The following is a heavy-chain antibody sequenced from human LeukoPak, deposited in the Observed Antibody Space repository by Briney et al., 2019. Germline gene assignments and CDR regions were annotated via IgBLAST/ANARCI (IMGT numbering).Heavy chain of an antibody. J-gene: IGHJ4*02. CDR1: GASISSGSYF. V-gene: IGHV4-61*01. CDR3: ARGVLVGATGHHFAY. D-gene: IGHD2-8*02. CDR2: VRSSGST. Sequence: PSETLSLTCTVSGASISSGSYFWRWIRQPPGEGLEWIGYVRSSGSTNYNPSLKSRVAISEDTPKNQFTLKLSSVTAADTAVYYCARGVLVGATGHHFAYWGQGILVTVSS.